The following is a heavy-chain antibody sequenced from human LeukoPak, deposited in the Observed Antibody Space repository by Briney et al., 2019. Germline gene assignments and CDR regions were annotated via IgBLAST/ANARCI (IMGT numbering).Heavy chain of an antibody. CDR1: GYTFTGYY. J-gene: IGHJ4*02. Sequence: ASVKVSCKASGYTFTGYYMHWVRQAPGQGLEWMGWINPNSGGTNYAQKFQGRVTMTWDTSISTAYMELSSLTSEDMAVYYCAKEGLKVGTPRNYFDYWGQGTLVTVSS. CDR3: AKEGLKVGTPRNYFDY. D-gene: IGHD4-23*01. CDR2: INPNSGGT. V-gene: IGHV1-2*02.